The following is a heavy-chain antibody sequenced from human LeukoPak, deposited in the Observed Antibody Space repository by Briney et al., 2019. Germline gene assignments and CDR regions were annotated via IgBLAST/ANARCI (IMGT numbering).Heavy chain of an antibody. CDR3: ARIPYGLTKRADDY. Sequence: ASVKVSCKASGYTFTSYAMNWVRQAPGQGLEWMGWINTNTGNPTYAQGFTGRFVFSLDTSVSTAYLQISSLKAEDTAVYYCARIPYGLTKRADDYWGQGTLVTVSS. CDR2: INTNTGNP. J-gene: IGHJ4*02. V-gene: IGHV7-4-1*02. D-gene: IGHD3-10*01. CDR1: GYTFTSYA.